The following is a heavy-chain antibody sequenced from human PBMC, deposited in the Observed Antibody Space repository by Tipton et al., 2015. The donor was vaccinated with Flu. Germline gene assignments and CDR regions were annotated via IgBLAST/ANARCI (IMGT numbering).Heavy chain of an antibody. CDR2: VFFVGGT. Sequence: TLSLTCTVSGVSVASTNYYWSWMRQSPGKGLEWVGYVFFVGGTSYNPSLKSRVTMSLDTSKNQVSLRLTSVTAADTAVYYCARGGTHYDFWGGHFEPRYYHGLDVWGQGTAVNVSS. D-gene: IGHD3-3*01. J-gene: IGHJ6*02. CDR3: ARGGTHYDFWGGHFEPRYYHGLDV. V-gene: IGHV4-61*01. CDR1: GVSVASTNYY.